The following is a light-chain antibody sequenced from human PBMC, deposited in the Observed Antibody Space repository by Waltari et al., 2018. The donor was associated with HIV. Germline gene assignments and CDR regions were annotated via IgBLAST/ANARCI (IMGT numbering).Light chain of an antibody. Sequence: QSLLTQPPSVSATPGQRITISCTGNKSNIGAGHAVHWSRQLPGTAPRLLIFANSNRPSGVPDRISGSKSTASASLAITGLQAEDEGYYYCQSSDIRLHGLWVFGGGTKVTVL. J-gene: IGLJ3*02. V-gene: IGLV1-40*01. CDR1: KSNIGAGHA. CDR2: ANS. CDR3: QSSDIRLHGLWV.